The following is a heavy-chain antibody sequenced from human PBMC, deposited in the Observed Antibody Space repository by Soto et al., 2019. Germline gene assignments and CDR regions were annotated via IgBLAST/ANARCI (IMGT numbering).Heavy chain of an antibody. CDR1: GYTFTNYY. CDR3: AAEASNYYYYGMDV. Sequence: ASVKVSCKASGYTFTNYYMHWVRQAPGQGLEWVGIINPSGGSTTYAQRFQGRVTMTRDTSTSTVYMELNSLRSEDTAVYYCAAEASNYYYYGMDVWGQGTTVTVSS. J-gene: IGHJ6*02. D-gene: IGHD6-6*01. V-gene: IGHV1-46*01. CDR2: INPSGGST.